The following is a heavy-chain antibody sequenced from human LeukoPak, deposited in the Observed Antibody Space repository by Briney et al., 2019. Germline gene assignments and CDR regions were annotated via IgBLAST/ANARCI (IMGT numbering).Heavy chain of an antibody. CDR1: GGSISSSSYY. CDR2: IYYSGST. V-gene: IGHV4-39*01. J-gene: IGHJ3*02. D-gene: IGHD3-3*01. CDR3: ARRDSITIFGVVGAFDI. Sequence: SETLSLTCTVSGGSISSSSYYWGWIRQPPGKGLEWIGSIYYSGSTYYNPSLKSRVTISVDTSKNQFSLKLSSVTAADTAVYYCARRDSITIFGVVGAFDIWGQGTMVTVSS.